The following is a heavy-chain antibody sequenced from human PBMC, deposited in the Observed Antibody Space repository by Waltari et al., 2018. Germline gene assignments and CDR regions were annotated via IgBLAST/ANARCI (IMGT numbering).Heavy chain of an antibody. V-gene: IGHV3-7*01. CDR3: SLSLNS. Sequence: EVQLVESGGGLVQPGGSLSLSCAASGFTFSNSWMDWGRQAPGKGLEWVANIKPDGSERHYVDSVQGRFTVSRDNAQNLLYLQINTLRVDDTAVYYCSLSLNSWGQGTLVTVSP. CDR1: GFTFSNSW. J-gene: IGHJ4*02. CDR2: IKPDGSER.